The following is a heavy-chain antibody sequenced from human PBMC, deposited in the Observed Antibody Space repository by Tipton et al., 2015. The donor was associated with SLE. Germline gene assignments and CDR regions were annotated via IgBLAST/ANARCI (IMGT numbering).Heavy chain of an antibody. V-gene: IGHV4-59*01. CDR1: GDSTNTYH. Sequence: TLSLTCSVSGDSTNTYHWSWIRQPPGKGLEWIGNIHKGGSTDYNRSLQSRVATSLDTSRNHFSLRLTSVTAADTAVYYCATGISRTTFASRCRGGRCSSYYFDVWGRGTLVTVSS. J-gene: IGHJ2*01. CDR3: ATGISRTTFASRCRGGRCSSYYFDV. D-gene: IGHD2-15*01. CDR2: IHKGGST.